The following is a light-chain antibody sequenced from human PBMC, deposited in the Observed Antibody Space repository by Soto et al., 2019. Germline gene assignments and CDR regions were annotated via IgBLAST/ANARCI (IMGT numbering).Light chain of an antibody. Sequence: QSVLTQPPSVSGAPGQRVTISCTGSSSNIGAGYDVHWYQQLPGTAPNLLISGNSNRPSWVPDRFSGSTSGTSASPASTGLQAEDDAAYYCQASDSSLSGYVVFGGGTKLTVL. CDR2: GNS. V-gene: IGLV1-40*01. CDR3: QASDSSLSGYVV. CDR1: SSNIGAGYD. J-gene: IGLJ2*01.